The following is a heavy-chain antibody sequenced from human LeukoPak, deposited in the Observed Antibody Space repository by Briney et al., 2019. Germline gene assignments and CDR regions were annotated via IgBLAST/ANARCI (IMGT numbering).Heavy chain of an antibody. CDR1: GFTFSSYA. CDR2: ISGSGGST. D-gene: IGHD5-18*01. J-gene: IGHJ4*01. V-gene: IGHV3-23*01. CDR3: AKGSGYSYGSYYFDY. Sequence: GGSLRLSCAASGFTFSSYAMSWVRQAPGKGLEWVSAISGSGGSTYYADSVKGRFTISRDNSKNTLYLQMNSLRAEDTAVYYCAKGSGYSYGSYYFDYWGQEPWSPSPQ.